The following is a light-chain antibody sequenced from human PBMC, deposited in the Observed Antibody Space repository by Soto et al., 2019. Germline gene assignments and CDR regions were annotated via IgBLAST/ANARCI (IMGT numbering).Light chain of an antibody. CDR3: QQRRSWPPTIT. Sequence: EIVLTQSPATLSSFPGDRVTLSCRASQYINTRLAWYQHRPGQAPRLLIYDASYRATDIPPRFSGSGSGTDFTLTISSLEPEDFAVYYCQQRRSWPPTITFGQGTRLEIK. CDR2: DAS. CDR1: QYINTR. J-gene: IGKJ5*01. V-gene: IGKV3-11*01.